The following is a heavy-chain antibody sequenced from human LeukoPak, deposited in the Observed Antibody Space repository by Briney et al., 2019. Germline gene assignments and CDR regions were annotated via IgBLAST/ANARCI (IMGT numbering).Heavy chain of an antibody. CDR3: ARASGIAAAAPDY. V-gene: IGHV4-59*08. CDR1: GGSISDYY. CDR2: IYYRGST. D-gene: IGHD6-13*01. Sequence: SETLSLTCTVSGGSISDYYWSWIRQPPGKGLEWIGHIYYRGSTNYNPSLKSRVTISVDTSKTQFALKLSSVTAADTAVYYCARASGIAAAAPDYWGQGTLVTVSS. J-gene: IGHJ4*02.